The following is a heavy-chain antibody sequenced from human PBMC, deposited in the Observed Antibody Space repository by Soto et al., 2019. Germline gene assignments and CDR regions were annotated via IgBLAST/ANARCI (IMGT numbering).Heavy chain of an antibody. Sequence: QVQLQESGPGLVKPSETLSLTCTVSGGSISSYYWSWIRPPPGKGLEWIGYIYYSGSTNYNPSLKSRVTISVDTSKNQFSLKLSSVTAADTAVYYCASLVVVAASDAFDIWGQGTMVTVSS. D-gene: IGHD2-15*01. CDR3: ASLVVVAASDAFDI. CDR1: GGSISSYY. CDR2: IYYSGST. J-gene: IGHJ3*02. V-gene: IGHV4-59*01.